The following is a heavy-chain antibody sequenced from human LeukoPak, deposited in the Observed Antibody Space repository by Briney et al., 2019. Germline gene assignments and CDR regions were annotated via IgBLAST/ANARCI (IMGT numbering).Heavy chain of an antibody. D-gene: IGHD2-2*01. CDR3: AGGCSSTSCSRGLDY. J-gene: IGHJ4*02. Sequence: SETLSLTCTVSGGSISSGGYYWSWIRQPPGKGLEWIGYIYHSGSTYYNPSLKSRVTISVDGSKNQFSLKLSSVTAADTAVYYCAGGCSSTSCSRGLDYWGQGTLVTVSS. CDR1: GGSISSGGYY. CDR2: IYHSGST. V-gene: IGHV4-30-2*01.